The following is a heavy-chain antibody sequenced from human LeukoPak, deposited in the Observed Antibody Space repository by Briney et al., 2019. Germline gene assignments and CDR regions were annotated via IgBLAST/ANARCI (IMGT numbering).Heavy chain of an antibody. CDR1: GYTFTGYY. V-gene: IGHV1-2*02. CDR3: ARANNGYSSGWEPRY. Sequence: ASVKVSCKASGYTFTGYYMHWVRQAPGQGLEWMGWINPNSGGTNYAQKFQGRVTMTGDTSISTAYVELSRLRSDDTAVYYCARANNGYSSGWEPRYWGQGTLVTVSS. J-gene: IGHJ4*02. CDR2: INPNSGGT. D-gene: IGHD6-19*01.